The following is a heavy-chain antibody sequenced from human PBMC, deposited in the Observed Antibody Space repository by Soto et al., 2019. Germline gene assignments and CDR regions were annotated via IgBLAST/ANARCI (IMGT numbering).Heavy chain of an antibody. Sequence: QMQLQESGPGLVKPSETLSLTCTVSGGSISSSSYYWGWIRQPPGQGLEWLGTIYSLGNTYYNPSLKSRVTIAVDKSKSQLSLRLSSVTAPDTAVYYCARQIYDSSGYYCAYWGQGTLVTVSS. CDR3: ARQIYDSSGYYCAY. CDR2: IYSLGNT. D-gene: IGHD3-22*01. J-gene: IGHJ4*02. V-gene: IGHV4-39*01. CDR1: GGSISSSSYY.